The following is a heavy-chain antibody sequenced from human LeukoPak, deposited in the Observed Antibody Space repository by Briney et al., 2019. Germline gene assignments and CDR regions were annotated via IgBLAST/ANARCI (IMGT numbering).Heavy chain of an antibody. V-gene: IGHV3-11*01. Sequence: GGSLRLSCAASGFTFSANYMSWIRQAPGKGLESVSYISGSGTDIYYVDSVKGRFTISRDNAKNSLYLQMDSLRAEDAAVYYCARGHWGPDYWGQGTLVTVSS. CDR1: GFTFSANY. D-gene: IGHD7-27*01. CDR2: ISGSGTDI. J-gene: IGHJ4*02. CDR3: ARGHWGPDY.